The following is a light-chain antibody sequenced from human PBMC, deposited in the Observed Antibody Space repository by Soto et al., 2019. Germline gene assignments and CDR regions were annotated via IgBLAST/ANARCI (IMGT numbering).Light chain of an antibody. J-gene: IGKJ1*01. CDR2: KAS. Sequence: DIQMTQSHSTLSASIGDRVTITCRTRHRVDSWFAWYQQKPGTAPKLLIYKASSLQTGVRSRFRGSGSGTEFTLTIISLQPDDFAPYYCQHCHDYSRMFGQGTKVEIK. CDR1: HRVDSW. CDR3: QHCHDYSRM. V-gene: IGKV1-5*03.